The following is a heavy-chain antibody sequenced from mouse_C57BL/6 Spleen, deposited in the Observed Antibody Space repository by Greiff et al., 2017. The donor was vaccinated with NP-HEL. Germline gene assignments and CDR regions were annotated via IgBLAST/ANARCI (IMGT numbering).Heavy chain of an antibody. CDR1: GYSFTGYY. Sequence: EVQLQQSGPELVKPGASVKISCKASGYSFTGYYMNWVKQSPEKSLEWIGEINPSTGGTTYNQKFKAKATLTVDKSSSTAYMQLKSLTSEDSAVYYCARSDFYAMDYWGQGTSVTVSS. J-gene: IGHJ4*01. CDR2: INPSTGGT. CDR3: ARSDFYAMDY. V-gene: IGHV1-42*01.